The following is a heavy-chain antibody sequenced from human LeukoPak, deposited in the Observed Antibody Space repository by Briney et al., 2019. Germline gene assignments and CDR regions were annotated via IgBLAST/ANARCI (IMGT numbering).Heavy chain of an antibody. CDR1: GYTFTSYG. D-gene: IGHD3-9*01. V-gene: IGHV1-18*01. J-gene: IGHJ5*02. CDR3: ARGNRVLRYFDWSEAYNWFDP. CDR2: ISAYNGNT. Sequence: ASVKVSCKASGYTFTSYGISWVRQAPGQGLEWMGWISAYNGNTNYAQKLQGRVTMTTDTSTSTAYMELRSLRSDDTAVYYCARGNRVLRYFDWSEAYNWFDPWGQGTLVTVSS.